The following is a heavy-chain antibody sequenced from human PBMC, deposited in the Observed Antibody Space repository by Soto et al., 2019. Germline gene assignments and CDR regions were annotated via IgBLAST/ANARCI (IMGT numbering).Heavy chain of an antibody. Sequence: PGESLKISCKGSGYSFTSYWISWVRQMPGKGLAWMGTIDPNDSYTKYSPSFQGHVTISTDKSISTAYLQWSSLQASDTAMYYCARLDVLTYSGSLLDHWGQGTLVTVSS. V-gene: IGHV5-10-1*01. D-gene: IGHD6-25*01. CDR2: IDPNDSYT. CDR3: ARLDVLTYSGSLLDH. CDR1: GYSFTSYW. J-gene: IGHJ5*02.